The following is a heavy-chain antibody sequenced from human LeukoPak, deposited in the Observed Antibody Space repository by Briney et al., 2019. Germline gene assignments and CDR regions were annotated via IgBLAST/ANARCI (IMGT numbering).Heavy chain of an antibody. D-gene: IGHD6-19*01. J-gene: IGHJ4*02. CDR3: ARGSKYSSGWYGPFDY. V-gene: IGHV4-39*07. CDR2: IYYSGST. Sequence: PSETLSLTCTVSGGSISSVSYYWGWIRQPPGKGLEWFGSIYYSGSTSYNPSLKSRVTISVDTSKNQFSLKLSSVTAADTAVYYCARGSKYSSGWYGPFDYWGQGTLVTVSS. CDR1: GGSISSVSYY.